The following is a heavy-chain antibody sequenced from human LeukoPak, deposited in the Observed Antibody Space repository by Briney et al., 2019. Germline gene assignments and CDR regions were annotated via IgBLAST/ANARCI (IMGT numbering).Heavy chain of an antibody. D-gene: IGHD6-19*01. Sequence: SETLSLTCTVSGGSISSGSYYWGWIRQPPGKGLECIGNIYYSGSTYYNPSLKSRVTISVDTSKNQFSLNLSSVTAADTAVYYCARLVNRFSSSGWYSWFDPWGQGTLVTVSS. J-gene: IGHJ5*02. V-gene: IGHV4-39*01. CDR1: GGSISSGSYY. CDR3: ARLVNRFSSSGWYSWFDP. CDR2: IYYSGST.